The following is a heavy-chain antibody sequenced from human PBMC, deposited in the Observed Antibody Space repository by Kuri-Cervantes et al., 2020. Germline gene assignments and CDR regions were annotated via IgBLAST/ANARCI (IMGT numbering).Heavy chain of an antibody. D-gene: IGHD3-22*01. Sequence: ASVKVSCKASGYTFTGYYMHWVRQAPGQGLEWMGGMNPNSGNTGYAQKFQGRATMTRNTSISTAYMELSSLRSEDTAVYYCARGGGYYYDSSGTGGMDVWGQGTTVTVSS. CDR3: ARGGGYYYDSSGTGGMDV. CDR1: GYTFTGYY. V-gene: IGHV1-8*02. J-gene: IGHJ6*02. CDR2: MNPNSGNT.